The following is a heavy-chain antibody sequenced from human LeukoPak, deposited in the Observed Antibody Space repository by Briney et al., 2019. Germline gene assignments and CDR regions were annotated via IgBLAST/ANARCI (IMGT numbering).Heavy chain of an antibody. CDR1: GASISNFY. CDR3: ARLHCSSPSCHRNWFDP. Sequence: SETLSLTCTVSGASISNFYWSWIRQPPGKGLEWIGDISYSGSTNYNPSLKSRVTMSVDTSKNQFSLKVRSVTAADTAVYYCARLHCSSPSCHRNWFDPWGQGTLVTGSS. D-gene: IGHD2-2*01. V-gene: IGHV4-59*01. J-gene: IGHJ5*02. CDR2: ISYSGST.